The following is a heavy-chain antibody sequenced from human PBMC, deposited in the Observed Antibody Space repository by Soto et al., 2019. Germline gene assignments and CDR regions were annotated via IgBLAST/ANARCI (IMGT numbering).Heavy chain of an antibody. Sequence: SCKASGYTFTSYYMHWVRQAPGKGLDCVSSISSSSSYIYYADSVKGRFTISRDYAKNSLYLQMNSLRAEDTAVYYCARVTHNANDAFDIWGQGTMVTVSS. CDR3: ARVTHNANDAFDI. CDR1: GYTFTSYY. CDR2: ISSSSSYI. V-gene: IGHV3-21*01. D-gene: IGHD1-1*01. J-gene: IGHJ3*02.